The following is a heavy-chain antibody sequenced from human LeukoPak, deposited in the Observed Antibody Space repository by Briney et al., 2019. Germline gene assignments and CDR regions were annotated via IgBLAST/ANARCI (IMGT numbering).Heavy chain of an antibody. V-gene: IGHV4-59*06. CDR2: IYYSGST. CDR3: ARDSSGYQRAAFDI. J-gene: IGHJ3*02. Sequence: SETLSLTCTVSGGSISSYYLSWIRRPAGKGLEWIGNIYYSGSTSYNPSLKSRPTISVDPSKTQFSLKLSSVTAADTAVYYCARDSSGYQRAAFDIWGQGTVVTVSS. D-gene: IGHD3-22*01. CDR1: GGSISSYY.